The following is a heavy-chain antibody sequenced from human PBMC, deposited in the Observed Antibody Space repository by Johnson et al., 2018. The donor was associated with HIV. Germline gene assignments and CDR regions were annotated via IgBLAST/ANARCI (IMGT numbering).Heavy chain of an antibody. D-gene: IGHD1-26*01. CDR1: GFTFDDYG. J-gene: IGHJ3*02. CDR2: ISYDGSNK. V-gene: IGHV3-30*18. CDR3: AKLVGASDAFDI. Sequence: QVQLVESGGGVVRPGGSLRLSCAASGFTFDDYGVSWVRQAPGKGLEWVAVISYDGSNKYYADSVKGRFTISRDNSKNTLYLQMNSLRAEDTAVYYCAKLVGASDAFDIWGQGTMVTVSS.